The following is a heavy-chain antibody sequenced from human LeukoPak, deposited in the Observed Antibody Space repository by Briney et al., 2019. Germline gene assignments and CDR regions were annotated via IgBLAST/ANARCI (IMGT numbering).Heavy chain of an antibody. V-gene: IGHV4-31*03. D-gene: IGHD3-22*01. CDR3: ARDYYYDSSGPTPYFDY. CDR2: IYYSGST. J-gene: IGHJ4*02. CDR1: GGSISSGGYY. Sequence: PSETLSLTCTVSGGSISSGGYYWSWIRQHPGKGLEWIGYIYYSGSTYYNPSLKSRVTISVDTSKNQFSLKLSSVTAADTAVYYCARDYYYDSSGPTPYFDYWGQGTLVTVSS.